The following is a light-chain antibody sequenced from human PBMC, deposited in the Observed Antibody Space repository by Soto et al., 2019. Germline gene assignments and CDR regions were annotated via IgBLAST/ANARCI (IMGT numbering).Light chain of an antibody. Sequence: EVVMTQSPATLSASPGQVATPSCRASQGSGDTLAWYHHKPGQTPRLLIYETSTRATGVPARFSGISSGTEVDLAMNSLQSEDFAVYYRQRYYNWPLSFGGGTKVESK. CDR1: QGSGDT. CDR3: QRYYNWPLS. CDR2: ETS. J-gene: IGKJ4*01. V-gene: IGKV3-15*01.